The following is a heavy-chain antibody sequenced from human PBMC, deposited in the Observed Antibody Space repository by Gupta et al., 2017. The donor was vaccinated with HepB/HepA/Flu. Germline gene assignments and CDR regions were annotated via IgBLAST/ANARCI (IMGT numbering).Heavy chain of an antibody. CDR3: TRGIVGTGITGTKGWFDP. V-gene: IGHV3-13*01. D-gene: IGHD1-7*01. J-gene: IGHJ5*02. CDR1: GFTFSRYD. CDR2: IGTAADT. Sequence: EVQLVESGGGLVQPGGSLRPSCAASGFTFSRYDFPWARPVAGKGLEWVSSIGTAADTYYPDSVKGRFTISRENARNSLYLQMNRLRAGDTAVYYCTRGIVGTGITGTKGWFDPWGQGTLVIVSS.